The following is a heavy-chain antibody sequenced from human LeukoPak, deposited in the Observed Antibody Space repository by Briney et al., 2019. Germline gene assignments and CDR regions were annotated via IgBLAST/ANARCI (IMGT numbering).Heavy chain of an antibody. Sequence: PSETLSLTCAVYGGSFSGYYWSWIRQPPGKGLEWIGEINHSGSTNYNPSLTSRGTISVDTSKNQFSLKQNSVTAADTAVYYCARRPPPYSSSWFYYYYMDVWGKGTTVTVSS. CDR2: INHSGST. CDR3: ARRPPPYSSSWFYYYYMDV. V-gene: IGHV4-34*01. D-gene: IGHD6-13*01. J-gene: IGHJ6*03. CDR1: GGSFSGYY.